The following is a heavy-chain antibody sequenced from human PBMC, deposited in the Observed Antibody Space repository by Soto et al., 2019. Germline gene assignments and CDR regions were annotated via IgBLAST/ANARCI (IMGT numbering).Heavy chain of an antibody. CDR2: INHSGST. CDR1: GGSFSGYY. D-gene: IGHD5-18*01. V-gene: IGHV4-34*01. Sequence: QVQLQQWGAGLLKPSETLSLTCAVYGGSFSGYYWSWIRQPPGKGLEWIGEINHSGSTNYNPSLKSRVTISVDPSKNQFSLKLSSVTAADTAVYYCRLWSIGTKPKRGVRDVWGQGTTVTVSS. J-gene: IGHJ6*02. CDR3: RLWSIGTKPKRGVRDV.